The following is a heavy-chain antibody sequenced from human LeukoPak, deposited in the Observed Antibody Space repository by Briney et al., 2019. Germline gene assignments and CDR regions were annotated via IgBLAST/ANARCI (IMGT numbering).Heavy chain of an antibody. Sequence: PSETLSLTCTVSSGSISSHYWSWIRQPPAQGLEWIGYIYNSGSTHYNPSPAIQVPITLDTSRNQYSLRLTSVTATATAVYYCARGEYSRSTYYSYFMDVWGKGSTVTVPS. CDR1: SGSISSHY. CDR2: IYNSGST. J-gene: IGHJ6*03. D-gene: IGHD6-6*01. CDR3: ARGEYSRSTYYSYFMDV. V-gene: IGHV4-59*11.